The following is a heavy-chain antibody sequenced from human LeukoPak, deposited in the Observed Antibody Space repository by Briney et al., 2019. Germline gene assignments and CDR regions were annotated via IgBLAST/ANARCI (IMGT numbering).Heavy chain of an antibody. CDR3: ARDLLTEMATILVDP. V-gene: IGHV1-58*01. Sequence: SVKVSCKASGFTFTSSAVQWVRQARGQRLEWIGWIVVGSGNTNYAQKFQERVTITRDMSTSTAYMELSSLRSEDTAVYYCARDLLTEMATILVDPWGQGTLVTVSS. J-gene: IGHJ5*02. CDR2: IVVGSGNT. D-gene: IGHD5-24*01. CDR1: GFTFTSSA.